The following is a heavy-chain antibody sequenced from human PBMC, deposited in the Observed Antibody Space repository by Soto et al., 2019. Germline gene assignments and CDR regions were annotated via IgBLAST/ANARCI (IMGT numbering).Heavy chain of an antibody. V-gene: IGHV3-11*01. CDR1: GFTFSDYY. J-gene: IGHJ4*02. CDR2: IRSSDNTI. Sequence: QVQLVESGGGLVKPGGSLRLSCAASGFTFSDYYMNWIRQAPGKGLEWVSNIRSSDNTIYYADSVKGRFTISRDNAKNSLYLQMSSLRAEDTAVSYCARDSRPVTLWGQGTLVHVSS. CDR3: ARDSRPVTL. D-gene: IGHD2-15*01.